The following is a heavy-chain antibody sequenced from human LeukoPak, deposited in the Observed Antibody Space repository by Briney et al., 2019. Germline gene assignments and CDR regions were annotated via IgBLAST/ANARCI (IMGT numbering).Heavy chain of an antibody. Sequence: GEYLKISCKGSGYSFTSYWIGWVRQMPGKGLGWMGIIYPGDSDTRYSPSFQGQVAISADKSISTAYLQWSSLKASDTAMYYCARNDFWSGYYSYNWFDPWGQGTLVTVSS. J-gene: IGHJ5*02. CDR1: GYSFTSYW. V-gene: IGHV5-51*01. D-gene: IGHD3-3*01. CDR2: IYPGDSDT. CDR3: ARNDFWSGYYSYNWFDP.